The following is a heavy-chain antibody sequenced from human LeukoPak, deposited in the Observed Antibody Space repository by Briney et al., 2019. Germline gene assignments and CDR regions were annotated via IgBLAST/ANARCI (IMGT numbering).Heavy chain of an antibody. Sequence: GGSLRLSCAASGFTFSSYSMNWVRQAPGKGLEWVSSISSSSSYIYYADSVKGRFTISRDNAKNSLYLQMNSLRAEDTAVYYCARAVDIVATNDYWGQGTLVTVSS. CDR3: ARAVDIVATNDY. CDR1: GFTFSSYS. V-gene: IGHV3-21*01. D-gene: IGHD5-12*01. J-gene: IGHJ4*02. CDR2: ISSSSSYI.